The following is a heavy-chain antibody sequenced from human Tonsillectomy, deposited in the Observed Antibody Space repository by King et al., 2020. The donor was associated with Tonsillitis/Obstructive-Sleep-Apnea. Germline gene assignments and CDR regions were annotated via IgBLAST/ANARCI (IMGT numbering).Heavy chain of an antibody. Sequence: QLVQSGAEVKKPGASLKISCKGSGYSFTTYWIGWVRQMPGKGLEWMGIIYPGDSDTRYSPSFQGQVTISADKSISTAYLQWSSLKASDTAMYYCASPHYYGSGIHPETHAFDIWGQGTMVTVSS. D-gene: IGHD3-10*01. CDR1: GYSFTTYW. CDR2: IYPGDSDT. V-gene: IGHV5-51*01. J-gene: IGHJ3*02. CDR3: ASPHYYGSGIHPETHAFDI.